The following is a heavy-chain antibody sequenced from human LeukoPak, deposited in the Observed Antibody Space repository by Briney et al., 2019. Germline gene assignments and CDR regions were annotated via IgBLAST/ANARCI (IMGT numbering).Heavy chain of an antibody. CDR1: GGSFSGYY. CDR3: ARGDPFFDY. CDR2: INHSGST. J-gene: IGHJ4*02. V-gene: IGHV4-34*01. Sequence: PSETLSLTCAVYGGSFSGYYWSWIRQPPGKGLEWIGEINHSGSTNYNPSLKSRVTISVDTSKNQFSLKPSSVTAADTAVYYCARGDPFFDYWGQGTLVTVSS.